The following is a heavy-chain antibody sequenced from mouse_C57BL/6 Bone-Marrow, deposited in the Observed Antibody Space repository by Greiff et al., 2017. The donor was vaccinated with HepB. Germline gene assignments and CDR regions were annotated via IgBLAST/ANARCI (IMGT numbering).Heavy chain of an antibody. J-gene: IGHJ1*03. CDR1: GFTFSDYG. CDR2: ISNLAYSI. Sequence: EVKLMESGGGLVQPGGSLKLSCAASGFTFSDYGMAWVRQAPRKGPEWVAFISNLAYSIYYADTVTGRFTISRENAKNTLYLERSSLRSEDTAMYYCARHRGGYDWYFDVWGTGTTVTVSS. D-gene: IGHD2-2*01. V-gene: IGHV5-15*01. CDR3: ARHRGGYDWYFDV.